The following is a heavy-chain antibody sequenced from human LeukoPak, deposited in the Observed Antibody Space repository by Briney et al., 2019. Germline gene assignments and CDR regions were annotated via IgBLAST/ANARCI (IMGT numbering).Heavy chain of an antibody. Sequence: PSETLSLTCTVSGGSISTYFWSWIRQPPGKGLEWIGYIYYSGSTSYNPSLKSRVTISVDTSKNQFSLKLSSVTAADTAVYYCARGGDFWVTSRFDYWGQGTLVTVSS. V-gene: IGHV4-59*01. D-gene: IGHD3-3*01. CDR1: GGSISTYF. J-gene: IGHJ4*02. CDR2: IYYSGST. CDR3: ARGGDFWVTSRFDY.